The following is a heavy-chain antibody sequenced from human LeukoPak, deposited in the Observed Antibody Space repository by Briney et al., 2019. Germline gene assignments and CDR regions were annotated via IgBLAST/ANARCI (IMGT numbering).Heavy chain of an antibody. D-gene: IGHD4-17*01. CDR1: GGSISTYY. CDR3: AREDPQTTVPEGMDV. CDR2: IYYTGTT. V-gene: IGHV4-59*01. Sequence: PSETLSLTCSVPGGSISTYYWSWVRQLPGKGLEWHRYIYYTGTTNYNPSLRSRVTISVDTSSNQFSLRLSSVTAADTAVYYCAREDPQTTVPEGMDVWGHGTTVSVSS. J-gene: IGHJ6*02.